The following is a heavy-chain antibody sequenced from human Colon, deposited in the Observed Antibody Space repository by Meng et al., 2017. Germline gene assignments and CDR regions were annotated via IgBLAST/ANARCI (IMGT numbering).Heavy chain of an antibody. CDR2: IRSKSDNYAT. J-gene: IGHJ4*02. Sequence: GESLKISCAASGFTFSGSHMHWVRQAPGKGLEWVGHIRSKSDNYATAYAASVEGRFTISRDDSKNTAYLHMNSLKTEDTAVYYCSRQTESTHDFWGQGTLVTVSS. CDR1: GFTFSGSH. CDR3: SRQTESTHDF. V-gene: IGHV3-73*01.